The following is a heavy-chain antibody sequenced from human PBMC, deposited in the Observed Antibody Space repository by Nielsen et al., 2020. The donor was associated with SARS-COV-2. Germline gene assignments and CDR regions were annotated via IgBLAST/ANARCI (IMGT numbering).Heavy chain of an antibody. J-gene: IGHJ5*02. D-gene: IGHD3-3*01. V-gene: IGHV4-34*01. CDR3: ARHAKRITIFGVVYDWFDP. Sequence: SETLSLTCAVYGGSFSGYYWSWIRQPPGKGLEWIGEINHSGSTNYNPSLKSRVTISVDTSKNQFSLKLSSVTAADTAVYYCARHAKRITIFGVVYDWFDPWGQGTTVTVSS. CDR2: INHSGST. CDR1: GGSFSGYY.